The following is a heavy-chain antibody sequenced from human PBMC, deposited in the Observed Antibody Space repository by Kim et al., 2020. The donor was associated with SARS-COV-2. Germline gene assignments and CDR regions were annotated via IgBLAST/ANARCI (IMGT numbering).Heavy chain of an antibody. V-gene: IGHV4-34*01. J-gene: IGHJ4*02. Sequence: HSGSTNYNPSLKSRVTISVDTSKNQFSLKLSSVTAADTAVYYCAREVFDYWGQGTLVTVSS. CDR2: HSGST. CDR3: AREVFDY.